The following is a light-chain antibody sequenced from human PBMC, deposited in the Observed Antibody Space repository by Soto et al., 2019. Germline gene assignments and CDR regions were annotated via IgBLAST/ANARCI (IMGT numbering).Light chain of an antibody. CDR2: DAS. V-gene: IGKV1-39*01. J-gene: IGKJ5*01. CDR1: EDINRY. CDR3: QQRNVWPPIT. Sequence: EIEMTQSPSSLAASVGDRVTITCRASEDINRYLHWYQQKPGKAPTVLIFDASSLKTGVPSRFSGSGSGTEFTLTINNLEPEDFAVYYCQQRNVWPPITFGQGTRLEIK.